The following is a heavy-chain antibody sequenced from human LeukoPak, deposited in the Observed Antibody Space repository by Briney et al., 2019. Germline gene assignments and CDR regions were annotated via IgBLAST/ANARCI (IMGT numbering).Heavy chain of an antibody. Sequence: GGSLRLSCAASGFTVSSNYMSWVRQAPGRGLEWVSVIYSGGSTYYADSVKGQFTISRHNSKITLYLQMNSLRAEDTAVYYCAKEARAQLWPGVPDAFDIWGQGTMVTVSS. J-gene: IGHJ3*02. D-gene: IGHD5-18*01. CDR3: AKEARAQLWPGVPDAFDI. CDR1: GFTVSSNY. V-gene: IGHV3-53*01. CDR2: IYSGGST.